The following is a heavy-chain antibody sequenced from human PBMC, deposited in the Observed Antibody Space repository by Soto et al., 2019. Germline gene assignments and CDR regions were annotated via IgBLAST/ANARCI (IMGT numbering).Heavy chain of an antibody. CDR2: IYHSGST. CDR3: ARGVTTLTTFAY. Sequence: PSETLSLACAVSGGSISSGGYSCNWIRQPPGKGLEWIGYIYHSGSTYYNPSLKSRVTISVDRSKNQFSLKLSSVTAADTAVYYCARGVTTLTTFAYWGQGTLVTVSS. J-gene: IGHJ4*02. D-gene: IGHD4-17*01. V-gene: IGHV4-30-2*01. CDR1: GGSISSGGYS.